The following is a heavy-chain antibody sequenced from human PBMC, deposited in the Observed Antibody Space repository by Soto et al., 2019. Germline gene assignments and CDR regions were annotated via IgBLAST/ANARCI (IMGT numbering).Heavy chain of an antibody. CDR3: ARHHSTTVQHYYIDV. J-gene: IGHJ6*03. Sequence: GESLKISCKGSGYSFTIYWIGWVRQMPGKGLEWMGIIYPGDSDTRYSPSFQGQVTISADKSISTAYLQWSSLKASDTAMYYCARHHSTTVQHYYIDVWGKGTTVTVSS. CDR2: IYPGDSDT. D-gene: IGHD4-17*01. CDR1: GYSFTIYW. V-gene: IGHV5-51*01.